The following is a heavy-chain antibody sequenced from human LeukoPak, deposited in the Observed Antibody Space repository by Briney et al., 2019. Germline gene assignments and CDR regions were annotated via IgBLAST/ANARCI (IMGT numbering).Heavy chain of an antibody. Sequence: GGSLRLSCTASESTFDHAMHWVRQAPGKGLEWVSYISSSSSTIYYADSVKGRFTISRDNAKNSLYLQMNSLRAEDTAVYYCANGRLEGEFGESLLESDYWGQGTLVTVSS. V-gene: IGHV3-48*01. J-gene: IGHJ4*02. CDR3: ANGRLEGEFGESLLESDY. CDR1: ESTFDHA. CDR2: ISSSSSTI. D-gene: IGHD3-10*01.